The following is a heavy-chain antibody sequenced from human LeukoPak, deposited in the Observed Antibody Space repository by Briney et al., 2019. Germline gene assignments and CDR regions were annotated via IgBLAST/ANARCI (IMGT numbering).Heavy chain of an antibody. CDR1: GFTFSSYS. CDR3: ARGGNSGPYFDY. CDR2: ISSSSSYI. V-gene: IGHV3-21*01. Sequence: GGSLRLSCAASGFTFSSYSMNWVRQAPGKGLEWVSSISSSSSYIYYADSVKGRFTISRDNAKNSLYLQMNSLRAEDTAVYYCARGGNSGPYFDYWAREPWSPSPQ. J-gene: IGHJ4*02. D-gene: IGHD4-23*01.